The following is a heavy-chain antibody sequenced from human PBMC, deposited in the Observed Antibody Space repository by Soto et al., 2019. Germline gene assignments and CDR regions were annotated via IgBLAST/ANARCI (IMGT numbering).Heavy chain of an antibody. J-gene: IGHJ5*02. D-gene: IGHD3-16*01. V-gene: IGHV4-4*02. CDR1: GGSIINTNW. CDR2: IYHTGTT. Sequence: PSETLSLTCAVSGGSIINTNWWTWVRQPPGQGLEWMGEIYHTGTTSYIPSLKSRLTISVDKSRNQFSLILNSVTAADTAVYYCASLFGPWGQGTLVTSPQ. CDR3: ASLFGP.